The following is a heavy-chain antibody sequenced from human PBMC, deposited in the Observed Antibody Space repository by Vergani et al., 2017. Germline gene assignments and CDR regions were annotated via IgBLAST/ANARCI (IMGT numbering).Heavy chain of an antibody. J-gene: IGHJ6*03. Sequence: QIQLVQSGAEVKKPGASVKVSCKASGYTFTSYGISWVRQAPGQGLEWMGWISAYNGNTNYAQKLQGRVTMTTDTSTSTAYMELRSLRSDDTAVYYCARDKVVPAAYYYYYMDVWGKGTTVTVSS. CDR3: ARDKVVPAAYYYYYMDV. CDR2: ISAYNGNT. V-gene: IGHV1-18*01. D-gene: IGHD2-2*01. CDR1: GYTFTSYG.